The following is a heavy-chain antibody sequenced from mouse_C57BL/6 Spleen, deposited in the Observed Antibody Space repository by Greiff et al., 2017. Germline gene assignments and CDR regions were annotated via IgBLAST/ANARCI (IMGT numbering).Heavy chain of an antibody. CDR2: INPNYGTT. CDR3: AISLYYDYDGYAMDY. Sequence: EVQLQQSGPELVKPGASVKISCKASGYSFTDYNMNWVKQSNGKSLEWIGVINPNYGTTSYNQKFKGKATLTVDQSSSTAYMQLNSLTSEDSAVYYCAISLYYDYDGYAMDYWGQGTSVTVSS. CDR1: GYSFTDYN. V-gene: IGHV1-39*01. J-gene: IGHJ4*01. D-gene: IGHD2-4*01.